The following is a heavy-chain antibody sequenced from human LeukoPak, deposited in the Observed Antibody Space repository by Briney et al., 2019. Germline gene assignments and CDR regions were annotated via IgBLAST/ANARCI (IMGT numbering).Heavy chain of an antibody. J-gene: IGHJ4*02. D-gene: IGHD5-12*01. CDR3: AREYKSLVAPDY. CDR2: IKQDGSEK. CDR1: GFTFSSYW. Sequence: GGSLRLSCVASGFTFSSYWMSWVRQAPGKGLEWVANIKQDGSEKYYVDSVKGRFTISRDNAKNSLYLQMNSLRAEDTAVYYCAREYKSLVAPDYWGQGTLVTVSS. V-gene: IGHV3-7*01.